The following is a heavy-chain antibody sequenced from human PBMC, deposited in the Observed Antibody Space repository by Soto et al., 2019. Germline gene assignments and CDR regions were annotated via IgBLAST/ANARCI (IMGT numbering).Heavy chain of an antibody. D-gene: IGHD6-13*01. V-gene: IGHV3-30*18. CDR3: AKDPYSAAAGAPDY. Sequence: QVQLVESGGGVVQPGRSLRLSCAASGFTFSSYGMHWVRQAPGKGLEWVAVISYDGSNKYYADSVKGRFTISRDNSKNTLYLQMNSLRAEDTAVYYCAKDPYSAAAGAPDYWGQGTLVTVSS. J-gene: IGHJ4*02. CDR2: ISYDGSNK. CDR1: GFTFSSYG.